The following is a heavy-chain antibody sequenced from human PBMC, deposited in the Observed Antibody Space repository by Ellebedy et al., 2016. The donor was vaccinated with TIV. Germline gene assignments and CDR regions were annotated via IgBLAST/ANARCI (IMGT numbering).Heavy chain of an antibody. J-gene: IGHJ2*01. CDR2: ISSSSSYI. V-gene: IGHV3-21*01. CDR1: GFSFSDHY. Sequence: GESLKISCVVSGFSFSDHYMNWVRQAPGKGLDWVSSISSSSSYIYYADSVKGRFTISRDNANNSLYLQMNSLRAEDTAVYYCARDAGYFDLWGRGILVTVSS. CDR3: ARDAGYFDL.